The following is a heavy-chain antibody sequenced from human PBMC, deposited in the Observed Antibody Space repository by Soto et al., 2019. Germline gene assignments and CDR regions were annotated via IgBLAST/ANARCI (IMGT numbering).Heavy chain of an antibody. CDR1: GYTFTSYA. J-gene: IGHJ6*02. V-gene: IGHV1-69*13. D-gene: IGHD3-16*01. CDR2: IIPIFGTA. Sequence: EASVKVSCKASGYTFTSYAMHWVRQAPGQGLEWMGGIIPIFGTANYAQKFQGRVTITADESTSTAYMELSSLRSEDTAVYYCARRGEGMDVWGQGTTVTVSS. CDR3: ARRGEGMDV.